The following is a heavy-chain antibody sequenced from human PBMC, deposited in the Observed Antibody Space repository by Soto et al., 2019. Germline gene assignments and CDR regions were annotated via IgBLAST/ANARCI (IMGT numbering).Heavy chain of an antibody. CDR2: IIPVFGTP. D-gene: IGHD3-22*01. CDR1: GGSLSNYG. V-gene: IGHV1-69*12. Sequence: QVQLVQSGAEVKKPGSSVKVSCKASGGSLSNYGISWVRQAPGQGLEWMGAIIPVFGTPNYAQKFPDRVTITADESTTTVFMEVRSLTSEDTGVYYCARGDATKIVVTTYYAMDVWGQGTTVTVSS. CDR3: ARGDATKIVVTTYYAMDV. J-gene: IGHJ6*02.